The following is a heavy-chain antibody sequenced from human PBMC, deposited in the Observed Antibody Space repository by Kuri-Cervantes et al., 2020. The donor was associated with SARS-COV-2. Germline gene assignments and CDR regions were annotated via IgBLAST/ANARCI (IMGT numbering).Heavy chain of an antibody. CDR2: ISTYSGDT. Sequence: ASVKVSCKASGYPFTNFGISWVRQAPGRGLEWMGWISTYSGDTIYPQKIQGRVTMTTDTSTSTAYMDLRGLRSDDTAMYYCARDSATGTRWGDLNGMDVWGQGTTVTVSS. CDR3: ARDSATGTRWGDLNGMDV. CDR1: GYPFTNFG. V-gene: IGHV1-18*01. J-gene: IGHJ6*02. D-gene: IGHD1-7*01.